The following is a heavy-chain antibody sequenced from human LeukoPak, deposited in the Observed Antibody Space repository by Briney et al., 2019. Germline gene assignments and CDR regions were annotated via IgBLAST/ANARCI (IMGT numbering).Heavy chain of an antibody. CDR1: GGSISSSSYY. D-gene: IGHD3-22*01. CDR3: ARTQYYHDSSGYYTSFDY. V-gene: IGHV4-39*07. Sequence: SETLSLTCTVSGGSISSSSYYWGWIRQPPGKGLEWIGSIYYSGSTNYNPSLKSRVTISVDTSKNQFSLQLSSVTAADTAVYYCARTQYYHDSSGYYTSFDYWGQGTLVTVSS. CDR2: IYYSGST. J-gene: IGHJ4*02.